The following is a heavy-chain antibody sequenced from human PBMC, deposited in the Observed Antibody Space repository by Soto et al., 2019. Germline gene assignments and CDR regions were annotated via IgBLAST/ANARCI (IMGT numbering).Heavy chain of an antibody. CDR3: ARHALREWLSHYYYYYMDV. CDR2: IYYSGST. V-gene: IGHV4-39*01. Sequence: SETLSLTCTVSGGSISSSSYYWGWIRQPPGKGLEWIGSIYYSGSTYYNPSLKGRVTISVDTSKNQFSLKLSSVTAADTAVYYCARHALREWLSHYYYYYMDVWGKGTTVTVSS. CDR1: GGSISSSSYY. J-gene: IGHJ6*03. D-gene: IGHD3-3*01.